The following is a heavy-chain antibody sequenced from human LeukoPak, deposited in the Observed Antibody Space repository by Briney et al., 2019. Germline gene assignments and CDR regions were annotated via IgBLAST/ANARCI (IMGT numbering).Heavy chain of an antibody. CDR2: INPNSGGT. Sequence: GASVKVSCKTSGYTFTAYYLHWVRQAPGQGLEGMGWINPNSGGTNFAQQFQGRVTMTRDTSITTAYMELSRLRSDDTAVYYCARFLCSGGSCYGDSFDIWGQGTMVTVSS. V-gene: IGHV1-2*02. CDR3: ARFLCSGGSCYGDSFDI. CDR1: GYTFTAYY. J-gene: IGHJ3*02. D-gene: IGHD2-15*01.